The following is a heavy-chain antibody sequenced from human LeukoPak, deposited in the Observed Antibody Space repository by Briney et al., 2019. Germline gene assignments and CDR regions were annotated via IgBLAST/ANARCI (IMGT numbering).Heavy chain of an antibody. CDR2: INQISSHI. D-gene: IGHD3-9*01. CDR3: ARDATQYLRYGYFDY. J-gene: IGHJ4*02. CDR1: GFTFSDYY. Sequence: GGSLRLSCAASGFTFSDYYMNWIRQALGKGLEWVSSINQISSHIYYAESVRGRFSISRDNAKNSVYLQMNSLRAEDTAIYYCARDATQYLRYGYFDYWGPGILVTVSS. V-gene: IGHV3-69-1*01.